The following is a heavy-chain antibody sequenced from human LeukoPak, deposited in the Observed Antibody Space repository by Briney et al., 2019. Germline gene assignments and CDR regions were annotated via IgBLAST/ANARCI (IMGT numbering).Heavy chain of an antibody. CDR2: IRYDGSNK. CDR3: AKDDYGDYEVMV. D-gene: IGHD4-17*01. CDR1: GFTFSSYG. Sequence: GGSLRLSCAASGFTFSSYGMHWVRQAPGKGLEWVAFIRYDGSNKYYADSVKGRFTISRDNSKNTLYLQMNSLRAEDTAVYYCAKDDYGDYEVMVWGQGILVTVSS. J-gene: IGHJ4*02. V-gene: IGHV3-30*02.